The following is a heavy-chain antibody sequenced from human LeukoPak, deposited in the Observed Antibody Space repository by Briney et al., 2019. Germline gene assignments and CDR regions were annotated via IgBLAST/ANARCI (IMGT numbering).Heavy chain of an antibody. J-gene: IGHJ4*02. CDR2: IRYDGSNK. D-gene: IGHD3-22*01. CDR1: GFTFSSYG. V-gene: IGHV3-30*02. Sequence: PGGTLTLSCAASGFTFSSYGMHWVRQAPGKGLEWVAFIRYDGSNKYYADSVKGRFTISRDNSKNTLYLQMNSLRAEDTAVYYCAKQTSGYYYLDYWGQGTLVTVSS. CDR3: AKQTSGYYYLDY.